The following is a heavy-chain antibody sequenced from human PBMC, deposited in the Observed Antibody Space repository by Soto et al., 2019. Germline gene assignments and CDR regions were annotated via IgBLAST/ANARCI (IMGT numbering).Heavy chain of an antibody. CDR2: ISGSGGYT. D-gene: IGHD3-3*01. CDR1: GFTFSSYA. V-gene: IGHV3-23*01. Sequence: PGGSLRLSCAASGFTFSSYAMSWVRQAPGKGLEWVSAISGSGGYTYYADSVKGRFTISRDNAKNSLYLQMNSLRAEDTAVYYCARADYDFWSGQYPQFVDVWGQGTTVTVSS. J-gene: IGHJ6*02. CDR3: ARADYDFWSGQYPQFVDV.